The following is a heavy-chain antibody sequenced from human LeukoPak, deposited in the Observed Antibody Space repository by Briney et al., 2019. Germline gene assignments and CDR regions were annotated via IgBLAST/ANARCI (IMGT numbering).Heavy chain of an antibody. V-gene: IGHV3-11*06. CDR3: ARSPPGTIDY. Sequence: GGSLRLSCAASGFTFSDYYMSWIRQAPGKGLEWVSYISGSSSDTKYADSVKGRFTISRDNAKNSPWLQMNSLRAEDTAVYYCARSPPGTIDYWGQGTLVTVSS. CDR1: GFTFSDYY. D-gene: IGHD1-7*01. CDR2: ISGSSSDT. J-gene: IGHJ4*02.